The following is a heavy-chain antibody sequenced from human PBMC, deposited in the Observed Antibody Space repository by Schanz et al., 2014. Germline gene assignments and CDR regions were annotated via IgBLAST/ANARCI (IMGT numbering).Heavy chain of an antibody. CDR1: GGTFNSYT. CDR3: ARGPLGTSP. D-gene: IGHD5-12*01. V-gene: IGHV1-69*02. Sequence: VQLEQSGAEVKKPGSSMKVSCKASGGTFNSYTINWVRQAPGQGLEWMGRIIPSLGLAKYEQKFQDKVTITADTSTTTAYMELSSLKSEDTAVYYCARGPLGTSPWGQGTLVTVSS. CDR2: IIPSLGLA. J-gene: IGHJ5*02.